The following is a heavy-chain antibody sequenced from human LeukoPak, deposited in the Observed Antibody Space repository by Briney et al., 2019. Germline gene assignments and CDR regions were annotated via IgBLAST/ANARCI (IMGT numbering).Heavy chain of an antibody. J-gene: IGHJ4*02. CDR1: GGTFSSYA. D-gene: IGHD3-22*01. V-gene: IGHV1-69*04. Sequence: VASVKVSCKASGGTFSSYAISWVRQAPGQGLEWMGRIIPILGIANYAQKFQGRVTITADKSTSTAYMELSSLRSEVTAVYYCARSYYDSSGLDYWGQGTLVTVSS. CDR3: ARSYYDSSGLDY. CDR2: IIPILGIA.